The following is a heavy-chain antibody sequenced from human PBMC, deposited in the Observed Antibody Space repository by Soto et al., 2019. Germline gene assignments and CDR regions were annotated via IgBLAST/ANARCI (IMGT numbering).Heavy chain of an antibody. D-gene: IGHD1-26*01. CDR3: ANRGEGEWEQTAIDY. J-gene: IGHJ4*02. Sequence: QVQLVESGGGVVQPGRSLRLSCAASGFTFSSYGMHWVRQAPGKGLEWVAVISYDGSNKYYADSVKGRFTISRDNSKNTLYLQMNSLRAEDTAVYYCANRGEGEWEQTAIDYWGQGTLVTVSS. V-gene: IGHV3-30*18. CDR2: ISYDGSNK. CDR1: GFTFSSYG.